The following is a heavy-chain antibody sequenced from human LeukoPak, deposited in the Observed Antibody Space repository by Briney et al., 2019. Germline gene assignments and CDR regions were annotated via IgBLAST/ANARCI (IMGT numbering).Heavy chain of an antibody. CDR1: GFTFDDYT. J-gene: IGHJ4*02. CDR3: AKAVGLLWFGELEY. V-gene: IGHV3-43*02. Sequence: EGSLRLSCAASGFTFDDYTMHWVRQAPGKGLEWVSLISGDGGSTYYADSVKGRFTISRDNSKNSLYLQMNSLRTEDTALYYCAKAVGLLWFGELEYWGQGTLVTVSS. CDR2: ISGDGGST. D-gene: IGHD3-10*01.